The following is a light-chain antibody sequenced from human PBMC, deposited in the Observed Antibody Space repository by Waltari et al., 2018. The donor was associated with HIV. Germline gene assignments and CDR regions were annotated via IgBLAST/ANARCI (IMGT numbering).Light chain of an antibody. CDR3: CSYAGSLYV. J-gene: IGLJ1*01. CDR1: SRDAGCYNL. CDR2: EFS. Sequence: HSALTQPASVSGSPGQSITISCTGTSRDAGCYNLLSWYQQHPGKAPKLMIYEFSTRPSGFSNRFSGSKSGKTASLTISGRQAEDEADYYCCSYAGSLYVFGTGTKVTVL. V-gene: IGLV2-23*02.